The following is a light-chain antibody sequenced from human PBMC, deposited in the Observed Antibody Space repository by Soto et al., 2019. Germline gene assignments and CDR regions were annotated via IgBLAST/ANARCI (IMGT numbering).Light chain of an antibody. CDR3: QQSYKNPRT. J-gene: IGKJ1*01. V-gene: IGKV1-39*01. CDR1: ESISNY. Sequence: DIQMTQSPSSVSASVGDRVIITCRASESISNYLNWYQQKPGKAPKLLIYSSSTLQGAVPSRFSGRGSGTDFTLTISGLQPEDSAFYWCQQSYKNPRTFGQGTNVEIK. CDR2: SSS.